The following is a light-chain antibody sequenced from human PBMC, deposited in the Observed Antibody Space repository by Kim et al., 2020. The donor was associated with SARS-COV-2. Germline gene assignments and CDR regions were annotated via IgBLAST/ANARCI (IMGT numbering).Light chain of an antibody. J-gene: IGLJ2*01. CDR1: SIGSKS. CDR2: YDS. V-gene: IGLV3-21*04. CDR3: QVWDSSSDHRVV. Sequence: PGKTASVFCGGNSIGSKSVTWYQQKPGRAPVLVIFYDSARPSGIPERFSGSNSGNTATLPISRVEAGDEADYYCQVWDSSSDHRVVFGGGTQLTVL.